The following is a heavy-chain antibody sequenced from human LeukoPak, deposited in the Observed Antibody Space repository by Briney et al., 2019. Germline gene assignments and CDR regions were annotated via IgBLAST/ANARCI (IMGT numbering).Heavy chain of an antibody. J-gene: IGHJ4*02. Sequence: ASVKVSCKASGCTFTGYYMHWVRQAPGQGLEWMGWINPNSGDTNYTQKFQGRVTMTRDTSISTAYMELSRLRSDDTAVYYCASRQLPYNFDYWGQGTLVTVSS. CDR3: ASRQLPYNFDY. V-gene: IGHV1-2*02. CDR1: GCTFTGYY. CDR2: INPNSGDT. D-gene: IGHD1-1*01.